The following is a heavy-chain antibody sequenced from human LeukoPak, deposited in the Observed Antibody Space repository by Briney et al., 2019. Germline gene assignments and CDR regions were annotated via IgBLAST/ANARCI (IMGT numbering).Heavy chain of an antibody. J-gene: IGHJ4*02. V-gene: IGHV3-30-3*01. CDR3: ARGLVVY. CDR1: GFTFSSYA. Sequence: GGSLRLSCAASGFTFSSYAMHWVRQAPGKGLESVAVISYDGSNKYYAYSVKGRFTISRDNSKNTLYLQLNSLRAEDTAVYYCARGLVVYWGQGPLVTVSS. CDR2: ISYDGSNK.